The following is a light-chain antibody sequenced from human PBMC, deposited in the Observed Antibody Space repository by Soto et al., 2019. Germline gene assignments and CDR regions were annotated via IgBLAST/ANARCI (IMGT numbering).Light chain of an antibody. CDR1: SSDVGGYNY. CDR2: DVS. CDR3: SSYTSSSTLEV. Sequence: QSALTQPASVSWSPGQSITISCTGTSSDVGGYNYVSWYQQHPGKAPKLMIYDVSNRPSGVSNRFSGSKSGNTASLTISGLQAEDEADYYCSSYTSSSTLEVFGGGTQLTVL. J-gene: IGLJ2*01. V-gene: IGLV2-14*01.